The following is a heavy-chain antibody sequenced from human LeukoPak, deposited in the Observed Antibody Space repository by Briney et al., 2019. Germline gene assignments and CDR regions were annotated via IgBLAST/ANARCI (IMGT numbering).Heavy chain of an antibody. J-gene: IGHJ4*02. CDR3: ARAHSSGWYVGDY. V-gene: IGHV1-18*01. Sequence: GASVKVSCKASGYTFSSFDISWVRQAPGQGLEWMGWISGHNGNTKYAQKFEGRVTMTTDTSTSIAYMELRSLKSDDTAVYNCARAHSSGWYVGDYWGQGTLVTV. D-gene: IGHD6-19*01. CDR1: GYTFSSFD. CDR2: ISGHNGNT.